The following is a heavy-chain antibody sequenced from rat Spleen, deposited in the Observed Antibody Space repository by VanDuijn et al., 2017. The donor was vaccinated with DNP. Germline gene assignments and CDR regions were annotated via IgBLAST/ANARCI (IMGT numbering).Heavy chain of an antibody. CDR3: ASGNNFGIAY. V-gene: IGHV2-30*01. CDR2: IWPGGST. CDR1: GFSLTNYN. J-gene: IGHJ3*01. Sequence: QVQLKESGPGLVQPSQTLSLTCTVSGFSLTNYNMHWVRQPTGKGLEWMGVIWPGGSTDYNSALKSRLSISRDTSKSQVLLKMNSLQTEDTGMYFCASGNNFGIAYWGQGTLVTVSS. D-gene: IGHD1-10*01.